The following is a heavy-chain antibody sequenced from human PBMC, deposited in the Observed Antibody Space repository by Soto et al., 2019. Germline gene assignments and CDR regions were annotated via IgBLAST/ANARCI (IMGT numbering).Heavy chain of an antibody. D-gene: IGHD1-26*01. CDR1: GFTFSRYA. J-gene: IGHJ4*02. CDR3: ARDGGVGGSYYLDF. Sequence: PGGSLRLSCAASGFTFSRYAMTWVRQAPGKGLEWVSAISGSGYSTYYADSVKGRFSISRDISKNTLYLQMNSLRAEDTAVYYCARDGGVGGSYYLDFWGQGTSVTVSS. CDR2: ISGSGYST. V-gene: IGHV3-23*01.